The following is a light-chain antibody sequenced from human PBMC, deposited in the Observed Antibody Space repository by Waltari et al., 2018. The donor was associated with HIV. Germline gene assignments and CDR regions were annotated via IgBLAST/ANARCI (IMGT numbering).Light chain of an antibody. Sequence: DIQMTQSPSSVSASVGERVTITCRASQGISNWVAWYQQKPGKAPKLLMYGASSLQTVVPSRFSGSGSGTDFTLTISSLQPEDFATYYCQQAHRYPTWTFGHGTKVEIK. CDR2: GAS. V-gene: IGKV1-12*01. J-gene: IGKJ1*01. CDR1: QGISNW. CDR3: QQAHRYPTWT.